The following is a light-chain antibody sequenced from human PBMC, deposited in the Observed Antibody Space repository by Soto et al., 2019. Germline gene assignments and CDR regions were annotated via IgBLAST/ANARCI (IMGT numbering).Light chain of an antibody. CDR2: GAS. CDR3: HQYDNWGT. J-gene: IGKJ3*01. V-gene: IGKV3-20*01. Sequence: EIVLTQSPGTLSLSPGERATLSCRASQRISSSYLAWYQQKPGQAPRLLMYGASNRATGTPDRVSGSGSGTDFTLTINRVEPEDLAVYYCHQYDNWGTFGPGTKVDIK. CDR1: QRISSSY.